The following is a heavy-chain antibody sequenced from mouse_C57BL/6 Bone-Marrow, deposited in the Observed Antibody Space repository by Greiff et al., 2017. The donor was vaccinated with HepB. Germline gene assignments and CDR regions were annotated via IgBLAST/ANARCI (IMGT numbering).Heavy chain of an antibody. CDR1: GFTFSNYW. CDR2: IRLKSDNYAT. J-gene: IGHJ2*01. D-gene: IGHD6-1*01. V-gene: IGHV6-3*01. Sequence: DVMLVESGGGLVQPGGSMKLSCVASGFTFSNYWMNWVRQSPEKGLEWVVQIRLKSDNYATHYAESVKGRFTISRDDSKSSVYLQMNNLRAEDTGIYYCTGGSYPYFDYWGQGTTLTVSS. CDR3: TGGSYPYFDY.